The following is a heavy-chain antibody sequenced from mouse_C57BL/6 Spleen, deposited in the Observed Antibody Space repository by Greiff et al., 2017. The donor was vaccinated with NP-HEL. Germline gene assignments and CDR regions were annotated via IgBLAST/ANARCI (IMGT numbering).Heavy chain of an antibody. CDR2: ISSGGDYI. CDR1: GFTFSSYA. Sequence: EVQVVESGEGLVKPGGSLKLSCAASGFTFSSYAMSWVRQTPEKRLGWVAYISSGGDYIYYADTVKGRFTISRDNDRNTLYLQMSSLKSEDTAMYYCTRGDSSGYVTSYAMDYWGQGTSVTVSS. V-gene: IGHV5-9-1*02. J-gene: IGHJ4*01. D-gene: IGHD3-2*02. CDR3: TRGDSSGYVTSYAMDY.